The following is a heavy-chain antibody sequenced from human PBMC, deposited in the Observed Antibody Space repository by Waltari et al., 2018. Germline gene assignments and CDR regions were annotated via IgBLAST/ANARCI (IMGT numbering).Heavy chain of an antibody. CDR1: GGSFSGYY. Sequence: QVQLQQWGAGLLKPSETLSLTCAVYGGSFSGYYWSWIRQPPGKGLEWIGEINHSGSTNYNPSLKSRVTISVDTSKNQFSLKLSSVTAADTAVYYCARGMDIVVVPAAPRSWGNWFDPW. J-gene: IGHJ5*02. V-gene: IGHV4-34*01. CDR2: INHSGST. CDR3: ARGMDIVVVPAAPRSWGNWFDP. D-gene: IGHD2-2*03.